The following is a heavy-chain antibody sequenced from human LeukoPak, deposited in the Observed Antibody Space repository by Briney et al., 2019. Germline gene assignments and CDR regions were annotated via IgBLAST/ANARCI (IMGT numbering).Heavy chain of an antibody. D-gene: IGHD3-9*01. CDR3: ATGPVLRYFDWLPPRD. Sequence: ASVKVSCKVSGYTLTELSMHWVRQAPGKGLEWMGGFDPEDGETIYAQKFQGRVTMTEDTSTDTAYMELSSLRSEDTAVYYCATGPVLRYFDWLPPRDWGQGTLVTVSS. CDR2: FDPEDGET. J-gene: IGHJ4*02. V-gene: IGHV1-24*01. CDR1: GYTLTELS.